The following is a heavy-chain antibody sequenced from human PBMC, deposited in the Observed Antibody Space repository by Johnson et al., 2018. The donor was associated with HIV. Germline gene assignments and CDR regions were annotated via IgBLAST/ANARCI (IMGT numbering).Heavy chain of an antibody. J-gene: IGHJ3*01. D-gene: IGHD6-19*01. CDR2: IYSGGRT. CDR1: GFTVNSNY. V-gene: IGHV3-66*01. CDR3: ARGRAVAGTRAFDV. Sequence: EVQLVESGGGLVQPGGSLRLSCAASGFTVNSNYINWVRQAPGKGLECVSGIYSGGRTYYADSVQGRFTISRDNSKNTMYLQMNSLRAEDTAVYYCARGRAVAGTRAFDVWGQGTMVTVSS.